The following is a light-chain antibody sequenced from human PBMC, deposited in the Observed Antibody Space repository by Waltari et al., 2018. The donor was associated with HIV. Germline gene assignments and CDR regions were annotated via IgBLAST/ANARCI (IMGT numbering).Light chain of an antibody. V-gene: IGLV1-47*01. CDR3: ATWDDSLSGSV. Sequence: QSVLTQQPSTSGTPGQRVTISCSGSSSNIGSHYVYWYRQLPGTAPKIVMYRDDQRPSGVPVRFSGSKSGTSASLAISGLRSEDEADYFCATWDDSLSGSVFGGGTKLTVL. CDR1: SSNIGSHY. CDR2: RDD. J-gene: IGLJ3*02.